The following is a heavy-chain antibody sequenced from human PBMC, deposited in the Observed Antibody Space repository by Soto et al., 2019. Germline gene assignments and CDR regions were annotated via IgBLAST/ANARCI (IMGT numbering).Heavy chain of an antibody. CDR1: EYTFTDYY. J-gene: IGHJ4*01. Sequence: QVQLVQSGTEVKKPGASVKVSCKASEYTFTDYYMHWVRQAPGQGLEWMGLINPSGGSTSYAQKFQGRVTVTRDTSTSTVYLEVSSQRSEDTAMYYCARSPRSCSGGSCYSFDYWGHGTLVTVSS. CDR3: ARSPRSCSGGSCYSFDY. V-gene: IGHV1-46*03. D-gene: IGHD2-15*01. CDR2: INPSGGST.